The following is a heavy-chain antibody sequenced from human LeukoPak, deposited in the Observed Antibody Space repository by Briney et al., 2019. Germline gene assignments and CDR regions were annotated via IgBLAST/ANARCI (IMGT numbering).Heavy chain of an antibody. CDR1: GYSFTTYW. Sequence: GESLKISCKGSGYSFTTYWIGWVRQMPGKGLGWMGIIYPGDSDTRYSPSLQGQVTISADKSITTAYVQWSSLKASDTAMYYCARCGYSYGYWAFDIWGQGTMVTVSS. D-gene: IGHD5-18*01. J-gene: IGHJ3*02. V-gene: IGHV5-51*01. CDR3: ARCGYSYGYWAFDI. CDR2: IYPGDSDT.